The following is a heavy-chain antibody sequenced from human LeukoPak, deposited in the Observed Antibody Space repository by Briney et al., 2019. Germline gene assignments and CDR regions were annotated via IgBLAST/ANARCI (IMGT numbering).Heavy chain of an antibody. V-gene: IGHV3-48*03. Sequence: GGSLRLSCAASGFTFRSYEMNWVRQAPGKGLEWVSYISSSGSTIYYADSVKGRFTISRDNAKNSLYLQMNSLRAEDTAVYYCARSLDSEYFQHWGQGTLVTVSS. CDR1: GFTFRSYE. J-gene: IGHJ1*01. CDR3: ARSLDSEYFQH. CDR2: ISSSGSTI.